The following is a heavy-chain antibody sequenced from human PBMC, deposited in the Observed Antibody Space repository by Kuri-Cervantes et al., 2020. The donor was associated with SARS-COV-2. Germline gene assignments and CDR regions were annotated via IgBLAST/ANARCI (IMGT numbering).Heavy chain of an antibody. J-gene: IGHJ2*01. CDR3: ARAGYSTGWLPDWYFDH. CDR1: GFTVSTNY. D-gene: IGHD6-19*01. Sequence: GESLKISCAASGFTVSTNYMSWVRQAPGKGLEWVSIIYSGGTTYYADSVKGRFTISRDNSKNTVNLQMNSLRGKDTALYYCARAGYSTGWLPDWYFDHWGRGTLVTVSS. CDR2: IYSGGTT. V-gene: IGHV3-53*01.